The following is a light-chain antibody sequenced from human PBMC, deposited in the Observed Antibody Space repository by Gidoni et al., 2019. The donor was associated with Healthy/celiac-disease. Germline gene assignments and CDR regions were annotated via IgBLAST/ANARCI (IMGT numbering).Light chain of an antibody. J-gene: IGKJ4*01. Sequence: CKSSQSVLYSSNNKNYLAWYQQKPGQPPKLLIYWASTRESGVPDRFSGSGSGTDFTLTISSLQAEDVAVYYCQQYYSTPLTFGGGTKVEIK. V-gene: IGKV4-1*01. CDR1: QSVLYSSNNKNY. CDR3: QQYYSTPLT. CDR2: WAS.